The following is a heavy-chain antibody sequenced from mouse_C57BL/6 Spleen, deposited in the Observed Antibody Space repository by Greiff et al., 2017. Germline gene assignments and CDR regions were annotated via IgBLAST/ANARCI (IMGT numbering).Heavy chain of an antibody. J-gene: IGHJ4*01. V-gene: IGHV1-69*01. Sequence: VQLQQPGAELVMPGASVKLSCKASGYTFTSYWMHWVKQRPGQGLEWIGEIDPSDSYTNYNQKFKGKSTLTVDKSSSTAYMQLSSLTSEDSAVYYCAKGSGYVNYAMDYWGQGTSVTVSS. D-gene: IGHD3-2*02. CDR3: AKGSGYVNYAMDY. CDR1: GYTFTSYW. CDR2: IDPSDSYT.